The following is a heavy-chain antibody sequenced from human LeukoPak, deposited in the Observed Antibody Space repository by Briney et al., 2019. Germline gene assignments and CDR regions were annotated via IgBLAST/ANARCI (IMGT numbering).Heavy chain of an antibody. CDR3: ARVRDSSGWYGGDY. CDR1: GGSVGSGSYY. V-gene: IGHV4-61*01. J-gene: IGHJ4*02. Sequence: PSETLSLTCTVSGGSVGSGSYYWSWIRQPPGKGLEWIGYIYYSGSTNYNPSLKSRVTISVDTSKNQFSLKLSSVTAADTAVYYCARVRDSSGWYGGDYWGQGTLVTVSS. CDR2: IYYSGST. D-gene: IGHD6-19*01.